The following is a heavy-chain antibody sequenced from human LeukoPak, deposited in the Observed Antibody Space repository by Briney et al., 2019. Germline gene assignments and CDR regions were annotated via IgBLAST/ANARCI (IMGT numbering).Heavy chain of an antibody. Sequence: GGSLRLSCAASGFTFVNYGFRWVRQAPGKGLEWVSAISGSGGSTYYADSVKGRFTISRDNSKNTLYLQMNSLRAEDTAVYYCAKGVNTMIVVVITYFDYWGQGTLVTVSS. D-gene: IGHD3-22*01. CDR1: GFTFVNYG. CDR2: ISGSGGST. V-gene: IGHV3-23*01. CDR3: AKGVNTMIVVVITYFDY. J-gene: IGHJ4*02.